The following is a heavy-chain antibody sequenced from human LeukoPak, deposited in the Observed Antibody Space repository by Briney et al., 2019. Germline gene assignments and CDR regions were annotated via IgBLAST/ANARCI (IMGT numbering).Heavy chain of an antibody. Sequence: GRSLRLSCAASGFTFSSYAMSWVRQAPGKGLEWVSAIGGSGGSTYYADSVKGRFTISRDNSKNTLYLQMNSLRAEDTAVYYCAKVYYDSSGYFDYWGQGTLVTVSS. CDR1: GFTFSSYA. J-gene: IGHJ4*02. CDR3: AKVYYDSSGYFDY. D-gene: IGHD3-22*01. CDR2: IGGSGGST. V-gene: IGHV3-23*01.